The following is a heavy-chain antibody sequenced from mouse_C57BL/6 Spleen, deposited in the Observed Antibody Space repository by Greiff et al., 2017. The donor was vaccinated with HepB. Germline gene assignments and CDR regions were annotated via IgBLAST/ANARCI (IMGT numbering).Heavy chain of an antibody. CDR3: TTYGTGN. D-gene: IGHD1-1*01. CDR1: GFNIKDDY. CDR2: IDPENGDT. Sequence: EVQLQQSGAELVRPGASVKLSCTASGFNIKDDYMHWVKQRPEQGLEWIGWIDPENGDTEYASKFQGKATITADTSSNTAYLQLSSLTSEDTAVYYCTTYGTGNWGQGTTLTVSS. V-gene: IGHV14-4*01. J-gene: IGHJ2*01.